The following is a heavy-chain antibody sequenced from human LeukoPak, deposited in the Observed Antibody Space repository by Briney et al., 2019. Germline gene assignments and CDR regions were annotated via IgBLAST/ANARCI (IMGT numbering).Heavy chain of an antibody. CDR1: GGSISSYY. J-gene: IGHJ5*02. CDR3: ASAKGFGELSWFDP. D-gene: IGHD3-10*01. Sequence: PSETLSLTCTVSGGSISSYYWSWTRQPAGKGLEWIGRIYTSGSTNYNPSLKSRVTMSVDTSKNQFSLKLSSVTAADTAVYYCASAKGFGELSWFDPWGQGTLVTVSS. CDR2: IYTSGST. V-gene: IGHV4-4*07.